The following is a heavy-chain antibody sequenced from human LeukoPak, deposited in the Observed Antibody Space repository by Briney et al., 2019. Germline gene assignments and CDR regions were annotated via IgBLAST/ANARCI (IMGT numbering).Heavy chain of an antibody. J-gene: IGHJ4*02. CDR3: AIDYGSGSYYLDY. V-gene: IGHV1-2*02. CDR2: INPNSGGT. Sequence: ASVKLSCKASGYTFTGYYMHWVRQAPGQGLEWMGWINPNSGGTKYAPNFQGRVTMTRDTYISTAYMALIKLRSDDTAVYYCAIDYGSGSYYLDYWGQGTLVTVSS. CDR1: GYTFTGYY. D-gene: IGHD3-10*01.